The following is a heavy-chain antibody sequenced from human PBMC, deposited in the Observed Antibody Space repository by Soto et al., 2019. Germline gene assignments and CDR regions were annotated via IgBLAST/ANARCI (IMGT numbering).Heavy chain of an antibody. CDR3: AKDKQWLVEYYFDY. V-gene: IGHV5-51*01. D-gene: IGHD6-19*01. J-gene: IGHJ4*02. CDR2: IYPGDSDT. Sequence: PGESLKISCKGSGYSFTSYWIGWVRQMPGKGLEWMGIIYPGDSDTRYSPSFQGQVTISADKSISTAYLQWSSLRAEDTAVYYCAKDKQWLVEYYFDYWGQGTLVTVSS. CDR1: GYSFTSYW.